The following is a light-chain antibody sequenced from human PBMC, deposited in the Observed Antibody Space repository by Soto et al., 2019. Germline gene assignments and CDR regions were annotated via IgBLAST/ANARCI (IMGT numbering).Light chain of an antibody. V-gene: IGLV1-40*01. CDR2: SNN. CDR1: SSNIGAGYD. J-gene: IGLJ1*01. CDR3: ATWADGLNSYV. Sequence: QSVLTQPPSVSGAPGQRVTISCTGSSSNIGAGYDVHWYQQLPGTAPKLLIFSNNQRPSGVPDRFSGSKSGTSASLAISGLQSEDEADYYCATWADGLNSYVFGTGTKVTVL.